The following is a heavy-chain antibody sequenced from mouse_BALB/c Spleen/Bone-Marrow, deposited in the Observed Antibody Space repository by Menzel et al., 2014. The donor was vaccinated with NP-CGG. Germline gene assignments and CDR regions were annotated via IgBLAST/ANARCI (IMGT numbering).Heavy chain of an antibody. CDR3: GRRGSMVPYYYAMDY. CDR1: GYSFTGYT. J-gene: IGHJ4*01. V-gene: IGHV1-18*01. D-gene: IGHD2-10*02. Sequence: EVQLQQSGPELVKPGTSMKISCKASGYSFTGYTMNWVKQTHGKNLEWIGVINPYNGGCSYNQKFKGKATLTVDKSSSAAYMELSSLSYEDSTVYCGRRGSMVPYYYAMDYWGQGTSVTVSS. CDR2: INPYNGGC.